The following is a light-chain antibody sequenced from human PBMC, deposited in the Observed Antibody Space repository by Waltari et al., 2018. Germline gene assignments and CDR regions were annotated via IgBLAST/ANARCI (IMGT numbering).Light chain of an antibody. Sequence: EIVMTQSPATLSVSPGERGTLSCRASQSVSSNLAWYQQKPGQPPRLLIYGASTRATGIPARFSGSGSGTEFTLTISSLQSEDFAVYYCQQYNNWPPEYTFGQGTKLEIK. V-gene: IGKV3-15*01. CDR3: QQYNNWPPEYT. CDR2: GAS. CDR1: QSVSSN. J-gene: IGKJ2*01.